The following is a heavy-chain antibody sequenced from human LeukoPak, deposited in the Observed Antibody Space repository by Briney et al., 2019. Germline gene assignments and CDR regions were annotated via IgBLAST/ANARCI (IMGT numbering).Heavy chain of an antibody. D-gene: IGHD3-10*01. J-gene: IGHJ6*02. CDR3: ARDPTYYYGSGTYSHYYGMDV. Sequence: GGSLRLSCAASGFIFSNYEMNWVRQAPGKGLEWVSYISSSASTIHYADSVKGRFTVPRDNAKNSLYLQMNSLRAEDTAVYFCARDPTYYYGSGTYSHYYGMDVWGQGTTVTVSS. CDR2: ISSSASTI. V-gene: IGHV3-48*03. CDR1: GFIFSNYE.